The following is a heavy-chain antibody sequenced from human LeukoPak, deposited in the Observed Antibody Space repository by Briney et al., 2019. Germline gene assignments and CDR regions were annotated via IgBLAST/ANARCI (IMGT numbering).Heavy chain of an antibody. Sequence: PSETPSLTCAVYGGSFSGYYWSWIRQPPGKGLEWIGEINHSGSTNYNPSLKSRVTVSVDTSKNQFSLKLSSVTAADTAVYYCASTGNWFDPWGQGTLVTVSS. V-gene: IGHV4-34*01. CDR2: INHSGST. CDR1: GGSFSGYY. D-gene: IGHD4-17*01. CDR3: ASTGNWFDP. J-gene: IGHJ5*02.